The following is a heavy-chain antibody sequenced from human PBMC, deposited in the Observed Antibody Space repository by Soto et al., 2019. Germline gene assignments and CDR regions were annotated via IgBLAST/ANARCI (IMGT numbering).Heavy chain of an antibody. Sequence: GGSLRLSCAASGFTFSSYAMHWVRQAPGKGLEWVAVISYDGSNKYYADSVKGRFTISRDNSKNTLYLQMNSLRAEDTAVYYCASSMITFGGVIVPQFDPWGQGTLVTVSP. CDR2: ISYDGSNK. V-gene: IGHV3-30-3*01. CDR3: ASSMITFGGVIVPQFDP. CDR1: GFTFSSYA. D-gene: IGHD3-16*02. J-gene: IGHJ5*02.